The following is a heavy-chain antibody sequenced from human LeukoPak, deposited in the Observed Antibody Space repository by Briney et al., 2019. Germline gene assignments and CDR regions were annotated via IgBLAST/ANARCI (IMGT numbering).Heavy chain of an antibody. CDR1: GGSISTGSYY. D-gene: IGHD3-10*01. Sequence: PSQTLSLTCTVSGGSISTGSYYWNWFRQPAGKGLEWIGRIYTSGSTDYNPSLTSRVTVSLDTSKNQFSLKLSSMTAADTAVYYSARSMVRGLKRGYFDYWGQGALVAVSS. V-gene: IGHV4-61*02. CDR2: IYTSGST. CDR3: ARSMVRGLKRGYFDY. J-gene: IGHJ4*02.